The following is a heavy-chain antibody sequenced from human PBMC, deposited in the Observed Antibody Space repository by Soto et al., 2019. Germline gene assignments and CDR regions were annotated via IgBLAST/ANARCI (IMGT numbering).Heavy chain of an antibody. CDR1: GFTFSSYW. CDR2: IKQDGSEK. J-gene: IGHJ6*03. V-gene: IGHV3-7*01. CDR3: XXXXXXXDYYYYMDV. Sequence: EVQLVESGGGLVQPGGSLRLSCAASGFTFSSYWMSWVRQAPGKGLEWVANIKQDGSEKYYVDSVKGRFTISRDNAKNSLXXXXXXXXXXXXXXXXXXXXXXXXDYYYYMDVWGKGTTVTVSS.